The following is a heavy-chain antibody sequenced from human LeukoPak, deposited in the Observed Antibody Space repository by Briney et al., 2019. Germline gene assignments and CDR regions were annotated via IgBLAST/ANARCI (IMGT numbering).Heavy chain of an antibody. Sequence: PSHTLSLTCTVSGGSISSGGYYWSWIRQPAGKGLEWIGRIYTSGSTKYNPSLKSRVTISVDTSKNQFSLNLSSVTAADTAVYYCASDNAYCGYDCYSRWFDPWGQGTLVTVSS. CDR3: ASDNAYCGYDCYSRWFDP. D-gene: IGHD2-21*02. CDR1: GGSISSGGYY. J-gene: IGHJ5*02. V-gene: IGHV4-61*02. CDR2: IYTSGST.